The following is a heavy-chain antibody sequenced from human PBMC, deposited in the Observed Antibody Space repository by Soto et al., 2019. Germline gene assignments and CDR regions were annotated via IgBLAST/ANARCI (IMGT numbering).Heavy chain of an antibody. CDR3: AGGADYFSSGYYYEY. CDR2: SGNT. V-gene: IGHV1-18*04. CDR1: GYTFSRHG. Sequence: QVQLVQSGAEVKKPGASVTVSCKASGYTFSRHGISWVRQAPGQGLEWMAWSGNTNYAQKFQGRLTLTTNPSTRTAYMELRSLRSDATAVYYCAGGADYFSSGYYYEYWGQGTLVTVSS. J-gene: IGHJ4*02. D-gene: IGHD3-3*01.